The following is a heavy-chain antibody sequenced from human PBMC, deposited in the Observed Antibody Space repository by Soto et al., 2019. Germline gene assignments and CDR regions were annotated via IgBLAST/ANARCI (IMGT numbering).Heavy chain of an antibody. CDR3: ARDLITMIVVVIPGMDV. V-gene: IGHV1-2*02. D-gene: IGHD3-22*01. CDR1: GYTFTGYY. Sequence: ASVKVSCKASGYTFTGYYMHWVRQAPGQVLEWMGWINPNSGGTNYAQKLQGRVTMTTDTSTSTAYMELRSLRSDDTAVYYCARDLITMIVVVIPGMDVWRQGTTVTVS. J-gene: IGHJ6*02. CDR2: INPNSGGT.